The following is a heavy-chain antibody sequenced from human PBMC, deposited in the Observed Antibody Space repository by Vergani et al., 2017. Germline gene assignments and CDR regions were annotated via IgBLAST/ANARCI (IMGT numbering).Heavy chain of an antibody. V-gene: IGHV1-69*10. CDR3: ASAEAGLDAFDI. Sequence: QVQLVQSGAEVKKPGASVKVSCKASGYTFTSYGISWVRQAPGQGLEWMGWIIPIVDIANYAQKFQGRVTITADKSTSTAYMELSSLRSEDTAVYYCASAEAGLDAFDIWGQGTMVTVSS. J-gene: IGHJ3*02. D-gene: IGHD6-19*01. CDR2: IIPIVDIA. CDR1: GYTFTSYG.